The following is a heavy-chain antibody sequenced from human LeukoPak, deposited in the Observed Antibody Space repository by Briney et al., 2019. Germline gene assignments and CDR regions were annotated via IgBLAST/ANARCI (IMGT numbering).Heavy chain of an antibody. J-gene: IGHJ4*02. D-gene: IGHD3-9*01. CDR2: ISWNGGSI. Sequence: GGSLRLSCAASGFTFSSYAMSWVRQAPGKGLEWVSGISWNGGSIGYADSVKGRFTISRDNAKNSLYLQMNSLRAEDTALYYCAKGGSRYYDILTGFDYWGQGTLVTVSS. CDR3: AKGGSRYYDILTGFDY. V-gene: IGHV3-9*01. CDR1: GFTFSSYA.